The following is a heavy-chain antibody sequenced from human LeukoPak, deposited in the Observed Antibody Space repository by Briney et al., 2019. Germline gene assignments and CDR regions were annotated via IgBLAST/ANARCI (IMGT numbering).Heavy chain of an antibody. CDR3: ARLGYSGYDSYYYYYMDV. CDR1: GGTFSSYA. V-gene: IGHV7-4-1*02. J-gene: IGHJ6*03. CDR2: INTNTGNP. D-gene: IGHD5-12*01. Sequence: ASVKVSCKASGGTFSSYAISWVRQAPGQGLEWMGWINTNTGNPTYAQGFTGRFVFSLDTSVSTAYLQISSLKAEDTAVYYCARLGYSGYDSYYYYYMDVWGKGTTVTVSS.